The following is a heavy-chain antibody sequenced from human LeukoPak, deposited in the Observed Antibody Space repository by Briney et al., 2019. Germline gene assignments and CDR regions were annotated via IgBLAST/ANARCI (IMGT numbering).Heavy chain of an antibody. V-gene: IGHV3-21*01. D-gene: IGHD6-6*01. CDR2: TSSSSSYI. J-gene: IGHJ4*02. Sequence: GSLRLSCAASGFTFSSYSMNWVRQAPGKGLEWVSSTSSSSSYIYYADSVKGRFTISRDNAKNSLYLQMNSLRAEDTAVYYCARGPRGSSSITYFDYWGQGTLVTVSS. CDR1: GFTFSSYS. CDR3: ARGPRGSSSITYFDY.